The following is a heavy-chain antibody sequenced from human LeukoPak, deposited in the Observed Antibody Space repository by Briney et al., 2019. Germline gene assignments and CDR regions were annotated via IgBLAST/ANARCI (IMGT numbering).Heavy chain of an antibody. D-gene: IGHD2-2*01. CDR1: GYTFTCYY. CDR2: INPNSGGT. V-gene: IGHV1-2*02. CDR3: ARVSIVVVPAAWFDP. Sequence: ASVKVSCKASGYTFTCYYMHWVRQAPGKGREWMGWINPNSGGTNYAQKFQGRVTMTRDTSISTAYMELSRLRSDDTAVYYCARVSIVVVPAAWFDPWGQGTLVTVSS. J-gene: IGHJ5*02.